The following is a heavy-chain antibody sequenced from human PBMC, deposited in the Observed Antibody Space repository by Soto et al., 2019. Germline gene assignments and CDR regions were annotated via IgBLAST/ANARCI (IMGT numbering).Heavy chain of an antibody. CDR3: MRDRNWSPH. Sequence: VQMVQSGGGLVQPGGSLRLSCAVSGFTFSAFRMTWVRQAPGRGLEWVATINHDGSEKYYVDCVTGRFTISRDNATSSLYLQMNSLRAEDTAVYYCMRDRNWSPHWGQGTQVTVSS. J-gene: IGHJ4*02. CDR2: INHDGSEK. CDR1: GFTFSAFR. V-gene: IGHV3-7*01.